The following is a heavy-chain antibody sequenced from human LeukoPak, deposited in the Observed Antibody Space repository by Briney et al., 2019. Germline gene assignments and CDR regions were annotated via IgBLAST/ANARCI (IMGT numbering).Heavy chain of an antibody. CDR1: GYTFTSYD. V-gene: IGHV1-8*01. CDR3: AIRYYYDSSGQASYAFDI. J-gene: IGHJ3*02. Sequence: VASVKVSRKASGYTFTSYDINWVRQATGQGLEWMGWMNPNSGNTGYAQKFQGRVTITRNTSISTAYMELSSLRSEDTAVYYCAIRYYYDSSGQASYAFDIWGQGTMVTVSS. D-gene: IGHD3-22*01. CDR2: MNPNSGNT.